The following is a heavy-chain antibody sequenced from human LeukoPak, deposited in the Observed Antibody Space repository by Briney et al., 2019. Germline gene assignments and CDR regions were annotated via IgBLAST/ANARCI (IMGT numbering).Heavy chain of an antibody. J-gene: IGHJ4*02. Sequence: PSETLSLTCAVYGGSFSGYYWSWIRQPPGKGLAWIGEINHSGSTNYNPSLKSRVTISVDTSKNQFSLKLSSVTAADTAVYYCARGLNWNYNYWGQGTLVTVSS. CDR2: INHSGST. D-gene: IGHD1-7*01. CDR1: GGSFSGYY. CDR3: ARGLNWNYNY. V-gene: IGHV4-34*01.